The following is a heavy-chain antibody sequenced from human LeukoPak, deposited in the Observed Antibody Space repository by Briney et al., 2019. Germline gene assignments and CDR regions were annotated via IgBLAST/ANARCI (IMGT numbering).Heavy chain of an antibody. CDR1: GGSFSGHY. CDR3: ARHGSYGLDY. D-gene: IGHD3-10*01. CDR2: LNHSGAT. J-gene: IGHJ4*02. Sequence: SETLSLTCTVYGGSFSGHYWSWIRQPPGKGLEWIGELNHSGATNYNPSLRSRVTISVDTSKNQFSLKLSSVTAADTAVYFCARHGSYGLDYWGQGALVTVSS. V-gene: IGHV4-34*01.